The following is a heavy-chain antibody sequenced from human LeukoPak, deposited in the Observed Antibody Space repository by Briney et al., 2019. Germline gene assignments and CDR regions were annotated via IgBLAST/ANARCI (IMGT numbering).Heavy chain of an antibody. CDR3: AREASAMIVVAYYFDY. Sequence: SVKVSCKASGGTFSSYAISWVRQAPGQGLEWMGRIIPIFGTANYAQKFQGRVTITTDESTSTAYMELSSLRFEDTAVYYCAREASAMIVVAYYFDYWGQGTLVTVSS. V-gene: IGHV1-69*05. CDR1: GGTFSSYA. CDR2: IIPIFGTA. D-gene: IGHD3-22*01. J-gene: IGHJ4*02.